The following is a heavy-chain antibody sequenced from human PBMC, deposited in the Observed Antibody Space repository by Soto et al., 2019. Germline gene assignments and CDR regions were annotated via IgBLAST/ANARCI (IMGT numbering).Heavy chain of an antibody. CDR1: GYSFTSYW. V-gene: IGHV5-10-1*01. Sequence: GESLKISCKGSGYSFTSYWIGWVRQMPGKGLEWMGRIDPSDSYTNYSPSFQGHVTISADKSISTAYLQWSSLKASDTAMYYCARQGNAGAARLYYYYGMDVWGQGTTVTVSS. D-gene: IGHD6-13*01. CDR3: ARQGNAGAARLYYYYGMDV. CDR2: IDPSDSYT. J-gene: IGHJ6*02.